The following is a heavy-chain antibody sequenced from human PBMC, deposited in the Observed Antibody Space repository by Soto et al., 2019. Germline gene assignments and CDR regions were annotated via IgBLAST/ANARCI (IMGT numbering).Heavy chain of an antibody. V-gene: IGHV3-30*18. D-gene: IGHD3-22*01. Sequence: GGSLRLSCAASGFTFSSYGMHWVRQAPGKGLEWVAVISYDGSNKYYADSVKGRFTISRDNSKNTLYLQMNSLRAEDTAVYYCAKDKSEVVVITSPPFDAFDIWGQGTMFTVSS. CDR2: ISYDGSNK. CDR3: AKDKSEVVVITSPPFDAFDI. CDR1: GFTFSSYG. J-gene: IGHJ3*02.